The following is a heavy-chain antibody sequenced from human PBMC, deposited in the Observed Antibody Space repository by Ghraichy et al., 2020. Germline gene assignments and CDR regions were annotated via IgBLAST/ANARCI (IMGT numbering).Heavy chain of an antibody. D-gene: IGHD5-18*01. CDR3: PTVSQLWFNFDY. J-gene: IGHJ4*02. CDR1: GFTFSNAW. CDR2: IKSKTDGGAT. V-gene: IGHV3-15*01. Sequence: LSLTCAASGFTFSNAWMNWVRQAPGKGLEWVGRIKSKTDGGATNYAAPVKGRFTISRDDSKNTLYLQMDSLKIEDTAVYYCPTVSQLWFNFDYWGQGTLVTVSS.